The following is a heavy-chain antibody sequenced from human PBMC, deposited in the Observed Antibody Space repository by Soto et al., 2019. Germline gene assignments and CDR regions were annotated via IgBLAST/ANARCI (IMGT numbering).Heavy chain of an antibody. CDR2: IYYSGST. D-gene: IGHD4-17*01. J-gene: IGHJ4*02. Sequence: SETLSLTCTVSGGSISSYYWSWIRQPPGKGLEWIGYIYYSGSTNYNPSLKSRVTISVDTSKNQFSLKLSSVTAADTAVYYCARDAGYDYGDYVLFDYWGQGTLVTVSS. CDR1: GGSISSYY. CDR3: ARDAGYDYGDYVLFDY. V-gene: IGHV4-59*01.